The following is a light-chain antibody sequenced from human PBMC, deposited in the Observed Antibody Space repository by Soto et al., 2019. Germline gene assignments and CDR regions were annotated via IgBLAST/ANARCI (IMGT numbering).Light chain of an antibody. V-gene: IGKV3-11*01. Sequence: EIVLTQSPATLSLSPGERATLSCRASQSVSSYLAWYQQKPGQAPRLLIYDASNRATGIPARFSGSGSGTDFTLTISRLEPEDFAVYYCQQRSNWRGTVGPGTKVDIK. CDR2: DAS. CDR3: QQRSNWRGT. J-gene: IGKJ3*01. CDR1: QSVSSY.